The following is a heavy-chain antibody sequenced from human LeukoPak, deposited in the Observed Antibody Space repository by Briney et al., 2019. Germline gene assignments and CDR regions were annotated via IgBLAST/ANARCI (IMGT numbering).Heavy chain of an antibody. V-gene: IGHV1-46*01. CDR2: INPSGGST. D-gene: IGHD1-26*01. CDR1: GYTFTSYY. CDR3: ARDLVVGAISQDY. Sequence: ASVKVSCXASGYTFTSYYMHWVRQAPGQGLEWMGIINPSGGSTSYAQKLQGRVTMTRDTSTSTVYMELSSLRSEDTAVYYCARDLVVGAISQDYWGQGTLVTVSS. J-gene: IGHJ4*02.